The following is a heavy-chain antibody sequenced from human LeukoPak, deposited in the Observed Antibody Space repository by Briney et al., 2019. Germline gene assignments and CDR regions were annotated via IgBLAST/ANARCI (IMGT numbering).Heavy chain of an antibody. CDR1: GFSLSNSGVG. CDR2: IYWNDDK. CDR3: THILQRRYAGSFFDY. D-gene: IGHD3-10*01. J-gene: IGHJ4*02. Sequence: SGPPLVKPTQTLTLTCTFSGFSLSNSGVGVGWIRQPPGKALEWLALIYWNDDKRYSPSLKNRLTIIKGTSKNQVVFTLTNMDPVDTATYYCTHILQRRYAGSFFDYWGQGTLVTVSS. V-gene: IGHV2-5*01.